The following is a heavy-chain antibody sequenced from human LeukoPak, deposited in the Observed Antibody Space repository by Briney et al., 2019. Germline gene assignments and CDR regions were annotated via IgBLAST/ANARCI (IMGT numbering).Heavy chain of an antibody. V-gene: IGHV1-18*01. CDR2: ISAYNGNT. CDR1: GYTFTSYG. Sequence: ASVKVSCKASGYTFTSYGISWVRQAPGQGLEWMGWISAYNGNTNYAQKLQGRVTMTTDTSTSTAYMELSSLRSEDTAVYYCARAVYGSETLDYWGQGTLVTVSS. J-gene: IGHJ4*02. CDR3: ARAVYGSETLDY. D-gene: IGHD3-10*01.